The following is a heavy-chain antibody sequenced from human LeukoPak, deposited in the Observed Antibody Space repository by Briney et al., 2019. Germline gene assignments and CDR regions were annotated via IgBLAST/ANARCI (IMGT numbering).Heavy chain of an antibody. J-gene: IGHJ6*03. D-gene: IGHD3-3*01. CDR3: ARHVTIFDYMDV. CDR2: IYTSGST. V-gene: IGHV4-4*09. Sequence: SETLSLTCTVSGGSISSYYWSWIRQPPGKGLEWIGYIYTSGSTNYNPSLKSRVTISVDTSKNQFSLKLSSVTAADTAVYYCARHVTIFDYMDVWGNGTTVTVSS. CDR1: GGSISSYY.